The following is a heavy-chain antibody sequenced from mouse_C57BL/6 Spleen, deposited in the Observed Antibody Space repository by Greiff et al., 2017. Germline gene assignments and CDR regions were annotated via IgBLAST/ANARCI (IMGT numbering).Heavy chain of an antibody. CDR2: IWSCGST. D-gene: IGHD2-3*01. V-gene: IGHV2-2*01. CDR1: GFSLTSYG. J-gene: IGHJ4*01. Sequence: QVQLQQSGPGLVQPSQSLSITCTVSGFSLTSYGVHWVRQSPGKGLEWLGVIWSCGSTDYNAAFISRLSISKDNSKSLVFFKMNSLQADDTAIYYCARGCLLLIDYWGQGTSVTVSS. CDR3: ARGCLLLIDY.